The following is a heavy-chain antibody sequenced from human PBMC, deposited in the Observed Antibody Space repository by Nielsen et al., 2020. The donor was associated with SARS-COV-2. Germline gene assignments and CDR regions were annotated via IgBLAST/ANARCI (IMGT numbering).Heavy chain of an antibody. V-gene: IGHV1-2*04. Sequence: ASVKVSCKASGYTFTSYNINWVRQAPGQGLEWMGWINPNSGGTNYAQKFQGWVTMTRDTSISTAYMELSRLRSDDTAVYYCARGGDYGESNWFDPWGQGTLVTVSS. J-gene: IGHJ5*02. CDR3: ARGGDYGESNWFDP. CDR2: INPNSGGT. CDR1: GYTFTSYN. D-gene: IGHD4-17*01.